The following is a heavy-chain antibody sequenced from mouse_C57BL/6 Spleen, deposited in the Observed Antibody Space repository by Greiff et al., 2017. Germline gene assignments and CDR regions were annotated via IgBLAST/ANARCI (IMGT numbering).Heavy chain of an antibody. CDR1: GYTFTDYE. Sequence: VQLQQSGAELVRPGASVTLSCKASGYTFTDYEMHWVKQTPVHGLEWIGAIDPETGGTAYNQKFKGKAILSADRSSSTAYMELRSLTSEDSAVYYCTRKYYSNLCYFDYWGQGTTLTVTS. V-gene: IGHV1-15*01. J-gene: IGHJ2*01. CDR3: TRKYYSNLCYFDY. D-gene: IGHD2-5*01. CDR2: IDPETGGT.